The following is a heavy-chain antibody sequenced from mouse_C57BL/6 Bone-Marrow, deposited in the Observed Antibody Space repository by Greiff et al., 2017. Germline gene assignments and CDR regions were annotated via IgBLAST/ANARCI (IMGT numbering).Heavy chain of an antibody. CDR2: IYPGSGNT. CDR3: ALYGYYGPGLFDY. CDR1: GYTFTDYY. D-gene: IGHD1-2*01. Sequence: QVQLKESGAELVRPGASVKLSCKASGYTFTDYYINWVKQRPGQGLEWIARIYPGSGNTYYNEKFKGKATLTAEKSSSTAYMQLSSLTSEDSAVYFCALYGYYGPGLFDYWGQGTTLTVSS. V-gene: IGHV1-76*01. J-gene: IGHJ2*01.